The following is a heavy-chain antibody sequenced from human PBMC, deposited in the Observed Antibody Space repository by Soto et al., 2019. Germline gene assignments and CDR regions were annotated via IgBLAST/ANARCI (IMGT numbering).Heavy chain of an antibody. CDR2: SYYSGST. CDR1: GGAISSGGYY. J-gene: IGHJ6*02. Sequence: QLQLHESGPGLVKPSQTLSLTCTVSGGAISSGGYYWSWIRQHPGKGLEWIGDSYYSGSTHYNPSSKSRVTISVDTSKNQFALKLSSVTAADTSVYYCARDQSIAGGGMDVWGQGTTVTVSS. D-gene: IGHD6-13*01. CDR3: ARDQSIAGGGMDV. V-gene: IGHV4-31*03.